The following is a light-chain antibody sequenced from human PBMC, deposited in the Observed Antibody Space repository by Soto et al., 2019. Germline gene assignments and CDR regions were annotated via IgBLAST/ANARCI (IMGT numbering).Light chain of an antibody. V-gene: IGKV3-11*01. CDR1: QSVSSY. CDR2: EAS. J-gene: IGKJ1*01. Sequence: EIVLTQSPATLSLSPGERSTLSCRASQSVSSYLAWYQQKPGQAPRLLMYEASTRATGIPARFSGGGSGTDFTLTISSLEPEDFAVDYCQQRSDWPWTFGQGTKGDIK. CDR3: QQRSDWPWT.